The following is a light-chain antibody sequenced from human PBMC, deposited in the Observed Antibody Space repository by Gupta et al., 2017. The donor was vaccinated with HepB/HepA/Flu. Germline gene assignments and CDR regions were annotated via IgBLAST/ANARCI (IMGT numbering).Light chain of an antibody. CDR2: EVF. CDR1: TNDVGKYML. J-gene: IGLJ2*01. CDR3: SSFVGNKTVI. Sequence: QSALSQPASVSGPPGQSITISCAGSTNDVGKYMLVSWFQQHPDKAPKLLIFEVFKRPSGVSSRFSASKSGNTASLTIPTLQPEDEADYFCSSFVGNKTVIFGGGTKLTVL. V-gene: IGLV2-23*02.